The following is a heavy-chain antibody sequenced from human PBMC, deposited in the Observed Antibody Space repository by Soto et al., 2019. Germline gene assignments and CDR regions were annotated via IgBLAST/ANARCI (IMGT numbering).Heavy chain of an antibody. CDR2: ISGSAINT. D-gene: IGHD3-22*01. J-gene: IGHJ4*02. CDR1: GFTFSNYA. Sequence: EVQLLESGGDLVQPGGSLRLSCAASGFTFSNYAMSWFRQAPGKGLEWVSAISGSAINTYYADSVRGWFTISRDNSKNTLYLQMNHLRAEDTAVYSCAKGQGYYYDASGYTFDYWGQGTLVTVSS. CDR3: AKGQGYYYDASGYTFDY. V-gene: IGHV3-23*01.